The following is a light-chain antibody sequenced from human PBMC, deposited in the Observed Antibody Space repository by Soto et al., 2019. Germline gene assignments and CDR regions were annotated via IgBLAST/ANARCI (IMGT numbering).Light chain of an antibody. V-gene: IGKV3-20*01. CDR1: QSVTSSY. CDR3: QQYGSSPLT. J-gene: IGKJ3*01. Sequence: EIVLTQSPGTLSLSPGERATLTCRASQSVTSSYLAWYQQKPGQAHRLLMYGAASRATGIPDRFSVSGSGKDFTLTISRREPEDFAVYYCQQYGSSPLTFGPGTKVDIK. CDR2: GAA.